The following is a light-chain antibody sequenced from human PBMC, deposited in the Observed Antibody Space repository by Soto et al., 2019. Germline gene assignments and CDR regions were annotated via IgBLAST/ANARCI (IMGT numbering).Light chain of an antibody. CDR2: GAS. J-gene: IGKJ5*01. V-gene: IGKV3-20*01. Sequence: IVLKQSPGTLSLSPGERATISCLAIQSVSSSYLAWYQQKPGQAPRLLIYGASSRATGIPDRFSGSGSGTDFTLTISRLEPEDFAVYYCQQYGSSPPITFGQGTLLEIK. CDR3: QQYGSSPPIT. CDR1: QSVSSSY.